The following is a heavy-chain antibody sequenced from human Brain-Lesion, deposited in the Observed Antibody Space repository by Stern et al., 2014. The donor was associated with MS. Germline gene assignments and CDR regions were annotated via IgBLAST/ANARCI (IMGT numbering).Heavy chain of an antibody. CDR3: ARVTEFLRFFYPDY. CDR2: ISYSGNT. CDR1: GGAVSSGDRY. V-gene: IGHV4-31*03. D-gene: IGHD3-3*01. J-gene: IGHJ4*02. Sequence: QLQLQESGPGLVKPSQTLSLTCTVSGGAVSSGDRYWSWIRQHPEKGLEWIGYISYSGNTSYNPSLESRVTISMDRSKNQFSLKLRSVTAADTAVYYCARVTEFLRFFYPDYWGQGIRVTVSS.